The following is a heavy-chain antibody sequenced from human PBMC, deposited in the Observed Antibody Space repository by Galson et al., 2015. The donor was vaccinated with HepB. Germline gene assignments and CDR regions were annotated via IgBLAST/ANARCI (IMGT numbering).Heavy chain of an antibody. CDR3: ARGRGSYPDY. Sequence: SVKVSCKASGYTFTSYGISWVRQAPGQGLEWMGWISAYSGNTNYAQNLQGRVTITRDTSASTAYMELSSLRSEDTAVYYCARGRGSYPDYWGQGTLVTVSS. D-gene: IGHD1-26*01. V-gene: IGHV1-18*01. CDR1: GYTFTSYG. J-gene: IGHJ4*02. CDR2: ISAYSGNT.